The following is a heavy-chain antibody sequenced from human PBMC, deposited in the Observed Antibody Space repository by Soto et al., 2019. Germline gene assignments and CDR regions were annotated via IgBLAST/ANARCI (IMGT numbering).Heavy chain of an antibody. D-gene: IGHD3-22*01. CDR2: IIPMFGTA. Sequence: QVQLVQSGAEVKKPGSSVKVSCKTSGGTFSSYAISWVRQAPGQGLEWMGGIIPMFGTANYAQKFQGRVTVTADESTSTAYMELSSLRSEDTAVYYCARSRANYYDSRGYYDSTGDYWGQGTLVTVSS. CDR3: ARSRANYYDSRGYYDSTGDY. J-gene: IGHJ4*02. CDR1: GGTFSSYA. V-gene: IGHV1-69*12.